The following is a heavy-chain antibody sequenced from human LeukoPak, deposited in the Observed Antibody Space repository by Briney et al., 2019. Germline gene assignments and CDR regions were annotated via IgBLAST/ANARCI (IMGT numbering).Heavy chain of an antibody. CDR2: IRYDGSHQ. D-gene: IGHD6-6*01. CDR1: GFMFSDYG. Sequence: PGGSLRLSCTASGFMFSDYGIHWVRQSPGKGLEWVAFIRYDGSHQYYSDSVKGRFTISRDNSKDTLYLQMNSLRAEDTAVYYCAKEQLVRVRGVFDYWGQGTLVTVSS. J-gene: IGHJ4*02. CDR3: AKEQLVRVRGVFDY. V-gene: IGHV3-30*02.